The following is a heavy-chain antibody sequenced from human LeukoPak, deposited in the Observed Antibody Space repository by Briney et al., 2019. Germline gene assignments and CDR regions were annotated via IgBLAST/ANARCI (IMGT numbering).Heavy chain of an antibody. V-gene: IGHV3-7*03. J-gene: IGHJ3*02. CDR1: GFTFSNFW. D-gene: IGHD3-10*01. CDR3: AKDITEVTGAFDI. CDR2: IKHDGGEK. Sequence: GGSLRLPCAASGFTFSNFWMSWVRQAPGKGLEWVANIKHDGGEKYYVDSVKGRFTVSRDNAKNSLYLQMNSLRAEDTALYYCAKDITEVTGAFDIWGQGTMVTVSS.